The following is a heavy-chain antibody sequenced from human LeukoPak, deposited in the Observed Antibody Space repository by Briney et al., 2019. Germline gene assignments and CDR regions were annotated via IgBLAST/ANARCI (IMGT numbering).Heavy chain of an antibody. CDR2: IYPDDSDT. Sequence: GESPKISCKGSGYRFSTYWIAWVRQMPGKGLEYMGVIYPDDSDTIYSPSFQGQVTISVDRSISTAYLQWSSLNVSDTAVYFCARLLTTYFDFWGQGALVTVS. V-gene: IGHV5-51*01. D-gene: IGHD4/OR15-4a*01. CDR1: GYRFSTYW. CDR3: ARLLTTYFDF. J-gene: IGHJ4*02.